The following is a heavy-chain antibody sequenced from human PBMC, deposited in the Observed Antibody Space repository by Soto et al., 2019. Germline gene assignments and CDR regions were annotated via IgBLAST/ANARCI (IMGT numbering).Heavy chain of an antibody. V-gene: IGHV3-30-3*01. J-gene: IGHJ3*02. D-gene: IGHD3-3*01. CDR3: ARDKEAWTAGNDAFDI. CDR2: ISYDGTNK. Sequence: GGSLRLSCAASGFTFSTYAMHWVRQAPGKGLEWVAVISYDGTNKYYAESVKGRFTISRDNSKNALFLQMNTLRAEDTAVYHCARDKEAWTAGNDAFDIWGQGTMVTVSS. CDR1: GFTFSTYA.